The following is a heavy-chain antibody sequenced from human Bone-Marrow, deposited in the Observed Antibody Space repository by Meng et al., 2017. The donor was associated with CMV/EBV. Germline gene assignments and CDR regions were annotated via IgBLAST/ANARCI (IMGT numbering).Heavy chain of an antibody. CDR3: ARRLPSYYYDSSGYSVRRTNYCDY. D-gene: IGHD3-22*01. CDR1: GGSTTASYKY. V-gene: IGHV4-4*02. Sequence: SETLSLTCAVSGGSTTASYKYWSWVRQTPGKGLEWIGEIYHSGSINYNPSPKSRVTITVDTSKNQFSLKLRSVTAADKAVYYCARRLPSYYYDSSGYSVRRTNYCDYWGQGKLVNVDS. J-gene: IGHJ4*02. CDR2: IYHSGSI.